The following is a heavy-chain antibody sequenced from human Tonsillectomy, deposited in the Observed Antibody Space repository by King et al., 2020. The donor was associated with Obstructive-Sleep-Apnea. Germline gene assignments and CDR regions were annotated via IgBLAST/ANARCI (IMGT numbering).Heavy chain of an antibody. CDR1: GYTFTNYR. V-gene: IGHV5-10-1*01. J-gene: IGHJ4*02. CDR2: IDPSDSYT. Sequence: VQLVQSGAEVKKPGESLRISCKGSGYTFTNYRISWVRQMPGKGLEWMGRIDPSDSYTNYCPSFQGHVTVSADKSISTAYLQWSSLKASDTAIYYCARMDDSSGYYRFYFDYWGQGTLVTVSS. D-gene: IGHD3-22*01. CDR3: ARMDDSSGYYRFYFDY.